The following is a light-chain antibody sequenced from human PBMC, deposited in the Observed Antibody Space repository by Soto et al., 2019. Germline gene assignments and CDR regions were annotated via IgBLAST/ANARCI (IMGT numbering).Light chain of an antibody. CDR1: QSVSSY. CDR3: QQRSPGDF. V-gene: IGKV3-11*01. J-gene: IGKJ3*01. Sequence: EIVLTQSPATLSLSPGERATLSCRASQSVSSYLAWYQQKPGQAPRLLIYDASNRATGIPARFSGSGSGTDFTLTISSLEPEDFAVYYCQQRSPGDFFGPGTKVDIK. CDR2: DAS.